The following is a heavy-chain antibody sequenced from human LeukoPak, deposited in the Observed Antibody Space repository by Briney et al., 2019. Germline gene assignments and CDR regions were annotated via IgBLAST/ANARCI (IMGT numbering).Heavy chain of an antibody. D-gene: IGHD1-26*01. CDR2: IYYSGST. J-gene: IGHJ5*02. Sequence: SETLSLTCTASGGSISSYYWSWIRQPPGKGLEWIGCIYYSGSTNYNPSLKGRVTISVDTSKNQFSLKLSSVTAADTAVYYCARSEWELRVGWFDPWGQGTLVTVSS. V-gene: IGHV4-59*08. CDR1: GGSISSYY. CDR3: ARSEWELRVGWFDP.